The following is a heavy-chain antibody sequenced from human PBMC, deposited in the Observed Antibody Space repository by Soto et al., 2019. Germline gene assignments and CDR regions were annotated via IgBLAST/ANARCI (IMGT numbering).Heavy chain of an antibody. J-gene: IGHJ4*02. CDR3: ARGPRGTDRRRVSDY. Sequence: KASETLSLTCAVYGGSFSGYYWSWIRQPPGKGPEWIGEINHSGSTNYNPSLKSRVTISVDTSKNQSSLKLSSVTAADTAVYYCARGPRGTDRRRVSDYWGQGTLVTVSS. CDR1: GGSFSGYY. V-gene: IGHV4-34*01. D-gene: IGHD3-16*01. CDR2: INHSGST.